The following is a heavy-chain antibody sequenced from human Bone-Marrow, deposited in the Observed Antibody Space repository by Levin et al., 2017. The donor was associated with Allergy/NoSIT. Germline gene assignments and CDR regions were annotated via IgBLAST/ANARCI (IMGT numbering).Heavy chain of an antibody. CDR1: GFTFTRHA. D-gene: IGHD3-3*01. V-gene: IGHV3-33*01. CDR3: AREVLEWSSSKEKRGFFGY. J-gene: IGHJ4*02. Sequence: GESLKISCAASGFTFTRHAMHWVRQAPGKGLEWVAMIYFDGRNKYYADSVKGRFTISRDNSKNTLYLQMNSLRDEDTAVYYCAREVLEWSSSKEKRGFFGYWGQGSLVTVSS. CDR2: IYFDGRNK.